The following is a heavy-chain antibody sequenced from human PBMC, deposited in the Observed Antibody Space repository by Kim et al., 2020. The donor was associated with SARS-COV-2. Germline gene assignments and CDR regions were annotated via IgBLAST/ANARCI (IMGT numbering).Heavy chain of an antibody. CDR1: GFTFSSYG. V-gene: IGHV3-33*01. CDR3: VRDGRSTAMVLVFDYGMDV. CDR2: IWYDGSNK. Sequence: GGSLRLSCAASGFTFSSYGMHWVRQAPGKGLEWVAVIWYDGSNKYYADSVKGRFTISRDNSKKTLYLQMNSLRGEDTAVYYCVRDGRSTAMVLVFDYGMDVWGQGTTVTVSS. D-gene: IGHD5-18*01. J-gene: IGHJ6*02.